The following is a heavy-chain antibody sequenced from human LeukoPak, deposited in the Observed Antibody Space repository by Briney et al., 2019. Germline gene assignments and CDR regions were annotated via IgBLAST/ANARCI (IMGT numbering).Heavy chain of an antibody. V-gene: IGHV3-30*18. D-gene: IGHD3-22*01. CDR3: AKVKDDSSGYAIFDY. CDR2: ISYDGSNK. J-gene: IGHJ4*02. CDR1: GFTFSSYG. Sequence: GGSLRLSCAASGFTFSSYGMHWVRQAPGKGLEWVAVISYDGSNKYYADSVKGRFTISRDNSKNTLYLQMNSLRAEDTAVYFCAKVKDDSSGYAIFDYWGQGTLVTVSS.